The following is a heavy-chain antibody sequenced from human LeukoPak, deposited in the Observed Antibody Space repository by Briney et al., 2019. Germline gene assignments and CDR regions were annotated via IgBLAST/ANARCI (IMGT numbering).Heavy chain of an antibody. D-gene: IGHD3-10*01. CDR3: ARDRPYGSGSYYNVYGY. CDR2: INPNSGGT. CDR1: GYTFTGYY. J-gene: IGHJ4*02. V-gene: IGHV1-2*02. Sequence: ASVKVSCKASGYTFTGYYMHWVRQAPGQGLEWMGWINPNSGGTNYAQKFQGRVTMTRDTSISTAYMELSRLRSDDTAVYYCARDRPYGSGSYYNVYGYWGQGTLVTVSS.